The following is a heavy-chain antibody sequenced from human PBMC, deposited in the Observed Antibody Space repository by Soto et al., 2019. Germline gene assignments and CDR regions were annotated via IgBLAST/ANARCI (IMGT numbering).Heavy chain of an antibody. CDR1: GFSFSDYY. Sequence: GGSLRLSCAASGFSFSDYYMNWIRQAPGKGLEWLSYISSTATYTNYADSVRGRFTISRDSAKNSLYLDMNGLRAEDTAVYYCARARLVVEGRFDYWGQGTLVTVSS. D-gene: IGHD3-22*01. V-gene: IGHV3-11*06. CDR2: ISSTATYT. J-gene: IGHJ4*02. CDR3: ARARLVVEGRFDY.